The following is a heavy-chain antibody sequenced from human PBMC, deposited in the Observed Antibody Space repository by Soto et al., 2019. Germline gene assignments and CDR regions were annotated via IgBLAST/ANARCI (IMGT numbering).Heavy chain of an antibody. CDR1: GGSFSGYY. V-gene: IGHV4-34*01. D-gene: IGHD3-3*01. J-gene: IGHJ5*02. Sequence: SETLSLTCAVYGGSFSGYYWSWIRQPPGKGLEWIGEINHSGSTNYNPSLKSRVTISVDTSKNQFSLKLTSVTAADTAVYYCASTPGYYDFWSGYYGRHNWLDPWGQGTLVTVSS. CDR3: ASTPGYYDFWSGYYGRHNWLDP. CDR2: INHSGST.